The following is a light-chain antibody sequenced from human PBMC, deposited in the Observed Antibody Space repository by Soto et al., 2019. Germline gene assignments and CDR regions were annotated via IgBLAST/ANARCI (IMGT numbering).Light chain of an antibody. Sequence: QSALTQPASVSGSPGQSITISCTGTSSDVGGYNYVSWYQQHPGKAPKLMIYDVSNRPSWVSNRFSGSKSGNTASLTISGLQAEDEADYYCSSYTSSRTIYVFGTGTKLTVL. CDR1: SSDVGGYNY. V-gene: IGLV2-14*01. CDR3: SSYTSSRTIYV. CDR2: DVS. J-gene: IGLJ1*01.